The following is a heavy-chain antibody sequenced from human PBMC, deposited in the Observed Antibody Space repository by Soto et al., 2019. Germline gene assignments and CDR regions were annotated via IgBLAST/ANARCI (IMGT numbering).Heavy chain of an antibody. D-gene: IGHD5-12*01. CDR3: ARGSPQPGYGGSYYYGMDV. CDR2: IWYDGSNK. J-gene: IGHJ6*02. Sequence: GGSLRLSCAASGFTFSSYGMHWVRQAPGKGLEWVAVIWYDGSNKYYADSVKGRFTISRDNSKNTLYLQMNSLRAEDTAVYYCARGSPQPGYGGSYYYGMDVWGQGTTVTVSS. V-gene: IGHV3-33*01. CDR1: GFTFSSYG.